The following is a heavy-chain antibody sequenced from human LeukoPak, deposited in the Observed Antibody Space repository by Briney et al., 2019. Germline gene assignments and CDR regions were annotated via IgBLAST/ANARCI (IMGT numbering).Heavy chain of an antibody. CDR2: IYYSGST. CDR1: GGSISSSSYY. V-gene: IGHV4-39*07. Sequence: SETLSLTCTVSGGSISSSSYYWGWIRQPPGKGLEWIGSIYYSGSTYYNPSLKSRVTISVDTSKNQFSLKLSSVTAADTAVYYCARGYEGFDPWGQGTLVTVSS. D-gene: IGHD5-12*01. J-gene: IGHJ5*02. CDR3: ARGYEGFDP.